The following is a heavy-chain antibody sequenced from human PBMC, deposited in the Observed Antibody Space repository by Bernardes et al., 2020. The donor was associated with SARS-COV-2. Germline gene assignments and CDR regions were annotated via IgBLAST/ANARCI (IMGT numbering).Heavy chain of an antibody. J-gene: IGHJ3*02. CDR1: GDSISNHY. Sequence: TLSLTCIVSGDSISNHYWTWIRQSAGKGLEWIGRIHFSGSANYNPSLRSRVTMSVDTSKNQFSLELSSVTAADTALYYCARVHWPAVKGAFDIWGQGTVVTVSS. CDR2: IHFSGSA. D-gene: IGHD2-2*01. V-gene: IGHV4-4*07. CDR3: ARVHWPAVKGAFDI.